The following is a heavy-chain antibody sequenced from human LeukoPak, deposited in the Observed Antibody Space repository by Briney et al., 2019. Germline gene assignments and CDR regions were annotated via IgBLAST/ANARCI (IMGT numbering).Heavy chain of an antibody. CDR3: ARECREVEADLDY. CDR2: INPNSGGT. J-gene: IGHJ4*02. CDR1: GYTFTGYY. V-gene: IGHV1-2*02. D-gene: IGHD2-15*01. Sequence: GASVKVSCKASGYTFTGYYMHWVRQAPGQGLEWMGWINPNSGGTNYAQKFQGRVTMTRDTSISTAYMELSRLRSDDTAVYYCARECREVEADLDYWGQGTLVTVSS.